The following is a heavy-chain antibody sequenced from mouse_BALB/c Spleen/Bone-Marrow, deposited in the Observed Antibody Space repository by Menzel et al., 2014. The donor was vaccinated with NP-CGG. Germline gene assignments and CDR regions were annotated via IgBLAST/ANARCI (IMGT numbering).Heavy chain of an antibody. CDR3: ARYYGSTYGYYFDY. CDR1: GDSITSGY. V-gene: IGHV3-8*02. D-gene: IGHD1-1*01. J-gene: IGHJ2*01. Sequence: VQLQQSGPSLVKPSQTLSLTCSVTGDSITSGYWNWIRKFPGNKLEYVGYISYSGSTYYNPSLKSRISITRDTSKNQYYLQLNSVTTEDTATYYCARYYGSTYGYYFDYWGQGTTLTVSS. CDR2: ISYSGST.